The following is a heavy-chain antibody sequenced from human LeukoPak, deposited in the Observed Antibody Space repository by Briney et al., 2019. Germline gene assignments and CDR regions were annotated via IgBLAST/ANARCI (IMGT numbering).Heavy chain of an antibody. Sequence: GESLQISCKGSGYRFTSYWIGWVRQMPGKGLEWMGIIYPGDSDTRYSPSFQSQVTISADKSISTASLQWSSLKASSTAMYSCARLAYYDFWSVYLAYWGQGPLVTVSS. J-gene: IGHJ4*02. D-gene: IGHD3-3*01. V-gene: IGHV5-51*01. CDR3: ARLAYYDFWSVYLAY. CDR2: IYPGDSDT. CDR1: GYRFTSYW.